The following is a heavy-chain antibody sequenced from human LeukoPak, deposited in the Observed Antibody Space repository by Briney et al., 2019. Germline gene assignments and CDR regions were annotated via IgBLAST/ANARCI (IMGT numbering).Heavy chain of an antibody. CDR1: GFTFSSYW. D-gene: IGHD5-24*01. Sequence: GGSLRLSCAASGFTFSSYWMHWVRQAPGKGLVWVSRINFDGSSTTYADSVKGRFTISRDNAKNSLYLQMNSLRAEDTAVYYCARVETYYYYMDVWGKGTTVTVSS. V-gene: IGHV3-74*01. CDR2: INFDGSST. J-gene: IGHJ6*03. CDR3: ARVETYYYYMDV.